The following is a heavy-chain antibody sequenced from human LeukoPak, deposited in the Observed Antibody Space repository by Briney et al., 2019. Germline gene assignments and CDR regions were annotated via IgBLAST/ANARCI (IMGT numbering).Heavy chain of an antibody. CDR2: ISSSSDYI. V-gene: IGHV3-21*04. D-gene: IGHD3-3*01. CDR1: GFIFSASN. J-gene: IGHJ4*02. CDR3: AKMDYDFWSGYWNFDY. Sequence: GGSLRLSCAASGFIFSASNINWVRQAPGKGLEWVSYISSSSDYIYYADSVKGRFTISRDNAKNSLYLQMNSLRAEDTAVYYCAKMDYDFWSGYWNFDYWGQGTLVTVSS.